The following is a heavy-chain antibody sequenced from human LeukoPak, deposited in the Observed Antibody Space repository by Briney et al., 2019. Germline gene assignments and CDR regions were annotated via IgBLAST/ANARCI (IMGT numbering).Heavy chain of an antibody. CDR1: GFTFSSYA. CDR2: ISGSGGST. V-gene: IGHV3-23*01. CDR3: ARLYDSVGYYYPFDY. Sequence: GGSLRLSCAASGFTFSSYAMSWVRQAPGKGLEWVSAISGSGGSTYYADSVKGRFTISRDNSKNTLYLQMNGLRAEDTAVYYCARLYDSVGYYYPFDYWGQGTLVTVSS. J-gene: IGHJ4*02. D-gene: IGHD3-22*01.